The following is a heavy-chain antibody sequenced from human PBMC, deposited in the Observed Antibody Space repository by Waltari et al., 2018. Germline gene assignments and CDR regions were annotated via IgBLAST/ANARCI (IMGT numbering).Heavy chain of an antibody. D-gene: IGHD3-10*01. V-gene: IGHV4-59*01. J-gene: IGHJ6*03. Sequence: QVQLQESGPGLVKPSETLSLTCTVSGGSISSYYWSWIRQPPGKGLEWIGYIYYSGSTNYNPSLKSRVTLSVDTSKNQFSLKLSSVTAAATAVYYCALGIVRGLSHYYYYYMDVWGKGTTVTVSS. CDR3: ALGIVRGLSHYYYYYMDV. CDR1: GGSISSYY. CDR2: IYYSGST.